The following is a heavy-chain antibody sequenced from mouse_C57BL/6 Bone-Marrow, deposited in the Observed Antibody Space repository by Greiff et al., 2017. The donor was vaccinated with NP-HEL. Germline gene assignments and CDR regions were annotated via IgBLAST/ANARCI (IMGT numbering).Heavy chain of an antibody. V-gene: IGHV1-19*01. J-gene: IGHJ2*01. CDR2: INPYNGGT. D-gene: IGHD2-3*01. Sequence: VQLQQSGPVLVKPGASVKMSCKASGYTFTDYYMNWVKQSHGKSLEWIGVINPYNGGTSYNPKFKGKATLTVDKSSSTAYMELNSLTSEDSAVYYCAREAWLLRYYFDYWGQGTTLTVSS. CDR3: AREAWLLRYYFDY. CDR1: GYTFTDYY.